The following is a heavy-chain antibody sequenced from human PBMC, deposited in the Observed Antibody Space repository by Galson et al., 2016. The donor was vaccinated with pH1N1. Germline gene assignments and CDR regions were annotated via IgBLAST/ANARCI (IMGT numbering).Heavy chain of an antibody. CDR2: IKQDGSEK. J-gene: IGHJ4*02. CDR3: ARGGLGVHYYDSSGPVDY. CDR1: GFTFSSYW. Sequence: SLRLSCAASGFTFSSYWMHWVRQAPGKGLEWVANIKQDGSEKYYVDSVKGRFTISRDNAKNSLYLQMNSLRAEDTAVYYCARGGLGVHYYDSSGPVDYWGQGTLVTVSS. V-gene: IGHV3-7*01. D-gene: IGHD3-22*01.